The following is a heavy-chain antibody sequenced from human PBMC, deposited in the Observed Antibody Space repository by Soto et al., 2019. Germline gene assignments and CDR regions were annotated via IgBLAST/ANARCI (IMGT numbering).Heavy chain of an antibody. V-gene: IGHV3-21*01. CDR2: ITSSSTYI. CDR1: GFTFTTYT. J-gene: IGHJ3*01. CDR3: ARSVVRVATAVNAFDL. D-gene: IGHD5-12*01. Sequence: QLVESGGGQVKPGDFLRLSCAASGFTFTTYTMNWLRQAPGKGLEWVSAITSSSTYIFYADSVRGRFTISRDNAKNSLSLQVASLKAEDTAVYYCARSVVRVATAVNAFDLWGQGTLVTVSS.